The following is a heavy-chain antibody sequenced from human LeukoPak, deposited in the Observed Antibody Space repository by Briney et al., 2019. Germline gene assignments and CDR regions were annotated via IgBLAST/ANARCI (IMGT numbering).Heavy chain of an antibody. CDR1: GFTVSSNY. V-gene: IGHV3-66*01. J-gene: IGHJ6*02. CDR2: IYSGGST. Sequence: GGSLRLSCAASGFTVSSNYMSWVRQAPGKGLEWVSVIYSGGSTYYADSVKGRFTISRDNSKNTLYHQMNSLRAEDTAVYYCARVQSSSSWYVVRAYYYYGMDVWGQGTTVTVSS. D-gene: IGHD6-13*01. CDR3: ARVQSSSSWYVVRAYYYYGMDV.